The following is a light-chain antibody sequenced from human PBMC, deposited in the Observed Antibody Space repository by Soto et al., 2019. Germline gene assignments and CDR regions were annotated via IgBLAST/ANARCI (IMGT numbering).Light chain of an antibody. CDR2: GAS. J-gene: IGKJ2*01. CDR3: QQDGSSPDT. Sequence: EIVLTQSPVTLSLSPGERATLSCRASQSVSSSYLAWYQQKPGQAPRLLIYGASSRATGIPDRFSGSGSGTDFTLTISRLEPEDFAVYYCQQDGSSPDTFGQGTKLEIK. CDR1: QSVSSSY. V-gene: IGKV3-20*01.